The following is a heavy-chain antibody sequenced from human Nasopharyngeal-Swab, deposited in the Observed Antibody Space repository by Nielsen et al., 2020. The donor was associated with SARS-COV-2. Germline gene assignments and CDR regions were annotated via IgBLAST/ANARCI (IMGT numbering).Heavy chain of an antibody. Sequence: GESLKISCAASGFTFSSYAMSWVRQAPGKGLEWVSAISGSGGSTYYADSVKGRFTVFRDNTRNTLHLQMNSLTAEDTAMYFCTRENLGIFASGNWLDPWGQGTLVTVSS. V-gene: IGHV3-23*01. CDR1: GFTFSSYA. CDR2: ISGSGGST. CDR3: TRENLGIFASGNWLDP. J-gene: IGHJ5*02. D-gene: IGHD3-16*01.